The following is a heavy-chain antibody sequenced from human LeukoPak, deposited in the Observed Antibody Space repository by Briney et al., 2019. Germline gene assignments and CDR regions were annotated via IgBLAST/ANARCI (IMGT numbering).Heavy chain of an antibody. CDR1: GGSISSSSYY. Sequence: SETLSLTCTVSGGSISSSSYYWGWIRQPPGKGLEWIGSIYYSGSTYYNPSLKSRVTISVDTSKNQFSLKLSSVTAADTAVYYCARDDRGSRGWYKHWGQGTLVTVSS. D-gene: IGHD6-19*01. V-gene: IGHV4-39*07. CDR3: ARDDRGSRGWYKH. J-gene: IGHJ4*02. CDR2: IYYSGST.